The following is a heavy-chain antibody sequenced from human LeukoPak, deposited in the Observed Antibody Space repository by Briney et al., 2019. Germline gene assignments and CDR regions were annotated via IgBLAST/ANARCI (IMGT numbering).Heavy chain of an antibody. V-gene: IGHV1-18*01. CDR3: ARDRRLGITGTTYYGMDA. CDR1: GYTFTSYG. D-gene: IGHD1-7*01. Sequence: ASVKVSCKASGYTFTSYGISWVRQAPGQGLEWMGWISAYNGNTNYAQKLQGRVTMTTDTSTSTAYMELRSLRSDDTAVYYCARDRRLGITGTTYYGMDAWGQGTTVTVSS. J-gene: IGHJ6*02. CDR2: ISAYNGNT.